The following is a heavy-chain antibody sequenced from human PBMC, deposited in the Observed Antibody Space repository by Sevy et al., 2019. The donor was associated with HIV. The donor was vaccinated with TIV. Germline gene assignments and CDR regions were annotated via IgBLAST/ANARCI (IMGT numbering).Heavy chain of an antibody. CDR1: GFIFSNYA. V-gene: IGHV3-33*01. CDR2: IWYGGTDK. CDR3: ARYWGRDGHSIDY. D-gene: IGHD3-16*01. J-gene: IGHJ4*02. Sequence: GGFLRLSCATSGFIFSNYAMHWIRQAPGKGLEGVAVIWYGGTDKYYADSLQGRFTISRDNYKNTLYLQMNSLRVEDTAVYYCARYWGRDGHSIDYWGQGTLVTVSS.